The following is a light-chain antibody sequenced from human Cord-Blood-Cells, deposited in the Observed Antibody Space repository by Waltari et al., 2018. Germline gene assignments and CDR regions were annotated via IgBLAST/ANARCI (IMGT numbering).Light chain of an antibody. J-gene: IGKJ1*01. CDR3: QKYNSAPRT. Sequence: DIQMTQSPSSLSASVGDRVTITCRASQGISNYLAWYQQKPGKVPKLLIYAASTLQSGVPPRFSGSGSGTDFTLTISSLQPEDGGTYYCQKYNSAPRTFGQGTKVEIK. V-gene: IGKV1-27*01. CDR1: QGISNY. CDR2: AAS.